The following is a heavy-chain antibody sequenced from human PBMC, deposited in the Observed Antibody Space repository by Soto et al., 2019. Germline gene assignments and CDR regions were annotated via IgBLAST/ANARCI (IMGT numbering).Heavy chain of an antibody. J-gene: IGHJ6*02. Sequence: ASVKVSCKASGYTFTSYGISWVRQAPGQGLEWMGWISAYNGNTSYAQKLQGRVTMTTDTSTSTAYMELRSLRSDDTAVYYCARDGALRLGELSLYQRNDYYYGMDVWGQGTTVTVSS. CDR3: ARDGALRLGELSLYQRNDYYYGMDV. CDR2: ISAYNGNT. CDR1: GYTFTSYG. D-gene: IGHD3-16*02. V-gene: IGHV1-18*01.